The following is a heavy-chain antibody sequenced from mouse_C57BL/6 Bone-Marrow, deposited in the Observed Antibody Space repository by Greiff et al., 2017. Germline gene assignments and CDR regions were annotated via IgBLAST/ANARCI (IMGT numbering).Heavy chain of an antibody. CDR3: ARWNPDYNYAMDY. CDR2: IDPSDSYT. J-gene: IGHJ4*01. V-gene: IGHV1-69*01. Sequence: VQLQQPGAELVMPGASVKLSCKASGYTFTSYWMHWVKQRPGQGLEWIGEIDPSDSYTNYNQKFKGKSTLTVDKSSSTAYMQLSSLTSEDSAVYYCARWNPDYNYAMDYWGQGTSVTVSS. D-gene: IGHD2-4*01. CDR1: GYTFTSYW.